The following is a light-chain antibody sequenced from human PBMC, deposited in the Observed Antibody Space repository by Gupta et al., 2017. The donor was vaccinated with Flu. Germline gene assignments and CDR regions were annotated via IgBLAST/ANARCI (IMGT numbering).Light chain of an antibody. J-gene: IGKJ1*01. CDR3: QQYNSYSRT. CDR1: QSISSW. Sequence: DIQMTQSPSTLSASVGDRVTITCRASQSISSWLAWYQQKPGKAPNVLIYKASLESGVPSRFSGSGSGTEFTLTISSLQPDDFATYYCQQYNSYSRTFGQGTKVENK. CDR2: KA. V-gene: IGKV1-5*03.